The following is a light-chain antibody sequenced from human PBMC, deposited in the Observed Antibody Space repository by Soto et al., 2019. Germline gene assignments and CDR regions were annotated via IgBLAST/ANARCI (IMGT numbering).Light chain of an antibody. Sequence: IQMTQSPYSLPAAVGDRVAISCRPSRGIGNALAWYQQKPGTVPNLLIHSAPTLQSGVPSRFSGRGSGTDFTINISSLQPEDFATDYCQQTYRNPISFGQGTRLENK. CDR3: QQTYRNPIS. CDR2: SAP. V-gene: IGKV1-27*01. J-gene: IGKJ5*01. CDR1: RGIGNA.